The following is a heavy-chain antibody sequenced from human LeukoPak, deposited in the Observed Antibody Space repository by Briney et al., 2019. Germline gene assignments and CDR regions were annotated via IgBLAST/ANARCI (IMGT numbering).Heavy chain of an antibody. CDR3: ARLSGGSSLRNDAFHI. D-gene: IGHD1-26*01. J-gene: IGHJ3*02. CDR1: GYTFTIYW. Sequence: RGASLQISCKGSGYTFTIYWIAWVRQLPGKGLEWMGIVYPDNSDTIYSPSFQGQVTISADKSISTAYLQWSSLKASDTAMYYCARLSGGSSLRNDAFHIWGQGTMVTVSS. V-gene: IGHV5-51*01. CDR2: VYPDNSDT.